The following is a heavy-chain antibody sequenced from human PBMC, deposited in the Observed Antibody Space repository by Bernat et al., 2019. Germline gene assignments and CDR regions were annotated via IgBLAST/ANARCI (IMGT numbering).Heavy chain of an antibody. CDR3: ARDTSEYYYYGMDV. V-gene: IGHV3-33*01. J-gene: IGHJ6*02. D-gene: IGHD3-3*01. Sequence: QVQLVESGGGVVQPGRSLRLSCAASGFTFSSYGMHWVRQAPGKGLEWVAVIWYDGSNKYYADSVKGRFTISRDTSKNTLYLQMNSLRAEDTAVYYCARDTSEYYYYGMDVWGQGTTVTVSS. CDR2: IWYDGSNK. CDR1: GFTFSSYG.